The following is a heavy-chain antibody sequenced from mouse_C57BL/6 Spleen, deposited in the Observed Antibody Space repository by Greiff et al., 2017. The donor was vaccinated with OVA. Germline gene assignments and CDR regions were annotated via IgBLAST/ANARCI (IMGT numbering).Heavy chain of an antibody. D-gene: IGHD1-1*01. Sequence: QVQLQQPGAELVMPGASVKLSCKASGYTFTSYWMHWVKQRPGQGLEWIGEIDPSDSYTNYNQKFKGKSTLTVDKSSSTAYMQLSSLTSEDSAVYYCAISLLLRSLYYYAMDYWGQGTSVTVSS. J-gene: IGHJ4*01. CDR1: GYTFTSYW. CDR2: IDPSDSYT. V-gene: IGHV1-69*01. CDR3: AISLLLRSLYYYAMDY.